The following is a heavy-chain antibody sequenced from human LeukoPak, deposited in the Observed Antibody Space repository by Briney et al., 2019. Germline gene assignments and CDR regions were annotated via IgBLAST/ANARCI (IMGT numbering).Heavy chain of an antibody. CDR3: ARDLPDSSGYYFDAFDI. CDR2: IIPIFGTA. CDR1: GYTFTSYD. D-gene: IGHD3-22*01. V-gene: IGHV1-69*13. J-gene: IGHJ3*02. Sequence: SVKVSCKASGYTFTSYDINWVRQAPGQGLEWMGGIIPIFGTANYAQKFQGRVTITADESTSTAYMELSSLRSEDTAVYYCARDLPDSSGYYFDAFDIWGQGTMVTVSS.